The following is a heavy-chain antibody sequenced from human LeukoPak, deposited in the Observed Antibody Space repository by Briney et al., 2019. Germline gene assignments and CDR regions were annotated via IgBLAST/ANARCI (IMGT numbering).Heavy chain of an antibody. Sequence: KPSETLSLTCTVSGGSISSSSYYWGWIRQPPGKGLQWIGSIYYRGNTYYTPSLKRRVTISVDTSKNQFSLKLSSVTAADTAVYYCASPPLDYGDYSIDYWGHGTLVTVSS. J-gene: IGHJ4*01. CDR2: IYYRGNT. CDR3: ASPPLDYGDYSIDY. V-gene: IGHV4-39*01. CDR1: GGSISSSSYY. D-gene: IGHD4-17*01.